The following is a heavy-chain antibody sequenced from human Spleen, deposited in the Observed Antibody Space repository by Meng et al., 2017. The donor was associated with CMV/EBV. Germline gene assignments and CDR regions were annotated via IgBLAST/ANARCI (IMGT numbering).Heavy chain of an antibody. CDR1: GFTFSDYY. D-gene: IGHD6-6*01. CDR2: ISSSGSTI. CDR3: ARSPPVDLPQLAPFDY. Sequence: GGSLRLSCAASGFTFSDYYMSWIRQAPGKGLEWVSYISSSGSTIYYADSVKGRFTISRDNAKNSLYLQMNSLRAEDTAVYYCARSPPVDLPQLAPFDYWGQGTLVTVSS. J-gene: IGHJ4*02. V-gene: IGHV3-11*01.